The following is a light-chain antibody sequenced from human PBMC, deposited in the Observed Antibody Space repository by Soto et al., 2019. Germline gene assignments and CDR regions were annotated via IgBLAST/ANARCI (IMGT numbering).Light chain of an antibody. V-gene: IGKV3-20*01. CDR2: GAS. CDR3: QQYDDSAPGYT. CDR1: QSVSSNN. J-gene: IGKJ2*01. Sequence: EIVLTQSPGTLSLSPGERATLSCRASQSVSSNNLAWYQQKAGQVPRLLIYGASSRATGIPDRFSGSGSGTDFTLTISRLEPEDFAVYYCQQYDDSAPGYTFGQGTKLEIK.